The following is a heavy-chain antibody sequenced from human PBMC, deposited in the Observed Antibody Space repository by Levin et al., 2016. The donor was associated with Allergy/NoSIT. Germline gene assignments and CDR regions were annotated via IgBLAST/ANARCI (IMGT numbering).Heavy chain of an antibody. CDR2: ISYDGSNK. CDR1: GFTFSSYA. V-gene: IGHV3-30*04. J-gene: IGHJ4*02. Sequence: GGSLRLSCAASGFTFSSYAMHWVRQAPGKGLEWVAVISYDGSNKYYADSVKGRFTISRDNSKNTLYLQMNSLRAEDTAVYYCARDLGAVVIATTFDYWGQGTLVTVSS. CDR3: ARDLGAVVIATTFDY. D-gene: IGHD2-21*01.